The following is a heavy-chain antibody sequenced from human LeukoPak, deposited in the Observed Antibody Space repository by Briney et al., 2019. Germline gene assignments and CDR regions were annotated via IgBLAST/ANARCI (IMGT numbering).Heavy chain of an antibody. CDR3: AREGIAAAALRGSGLDY. D-gene: IGHD6-13*01. Sequence: GASVKVSCKASVYTFTSYYMHWVRQPPGQGLEWMGIINPSGGSTSYAQKFQGRVTMTRDMSTSTVYMELSSLRSEDTAVYYCAREGIAAAALRGSGLDYWGQGTLVTVSS. CDR2: INPSGGST. CDR1: VYTFTSYY. V-gene: IGHV1-46*01. J-gene: IGHJ4*02.